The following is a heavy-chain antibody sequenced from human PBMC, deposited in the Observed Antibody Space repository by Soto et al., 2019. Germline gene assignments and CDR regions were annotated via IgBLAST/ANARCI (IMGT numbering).Heavy chain of an antibody. CDR3: ARDIVVNGDYPRDY. V-gene: IGHV3-30-3*01. CDR2: ISYDGSNK. CDR1: GFTFSSYA. D-gene: IGHD4-17*01. J-gene: IGHJ4*02. Sequence: QVQLVESGGGVVQPGRSLRLSCAASGFTFSSYAMHWVRQAPGKGLEWVAVISYDGSNKYYADSVKGRFTISRDNSKNTLYLQMNSLRAEDTAVYYCARDIVVNGDYPRDYWGQGTLVTVSS.